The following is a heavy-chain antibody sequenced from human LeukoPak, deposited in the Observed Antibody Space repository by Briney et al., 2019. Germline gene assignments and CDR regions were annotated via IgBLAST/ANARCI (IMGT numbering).Heavy chain of an antibody. Sequence: SETLSLTCTVSGGSISSSSYYWGWIRQPPGKGLEWIGYIYYSGSTNYNPSLKSRVTMSVDTSKNQFSLKLSSVTAADTAVYYCARAPQAGATGREGNYYYYMDVWGKGTTVTVSS. V-gene: IGHV4-61*05. J-gene: IGHJ6*03. CDR2: IYYSGST. CDR3: ARAPQAGATGREGNYYYYMDV. CDR1: GGSISSSSYY. D-gene: IGHD1-26*01.